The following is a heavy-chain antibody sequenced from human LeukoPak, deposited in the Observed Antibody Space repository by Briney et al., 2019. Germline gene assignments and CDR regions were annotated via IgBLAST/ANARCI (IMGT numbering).Heavy chain of an antibody. CDR2: IIPIFKTA. J-gene: IGHJ6*03. D-gene: IGHD5-24*01. CDR3: ARAILEMTTISFSDYYYYMDV. CDR1: GDTFSSSG. Sequence: SVKVSCKASGDTFSSSGVIWVRQAPGQGLEWMGGIIPIFKTANFAQKFQGRVTITTDESTSTAYMELSSLRSEDTAVYYCARAILEMTTISFSDYYYYMDVWGKGTTVTVSS. V-gene: IGHV1-69*05.